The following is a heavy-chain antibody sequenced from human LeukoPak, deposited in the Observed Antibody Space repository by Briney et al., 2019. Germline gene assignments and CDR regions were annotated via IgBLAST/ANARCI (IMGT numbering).Heavy chain of an antibody. J-gene: IGHJ4*02. CDR2: IYYSGST. CDR3: ASQLITMVRGLTSGGFDY. CDR1: GGSISSSSYY. Sequence: PSETLSLTCTVSGGSISSSSYYWGWIRQPPGKGLEWIGSIYYSGSTYYNPSLKSRVTISVDTSKNQFSLKLSSVTAADTAVYYCASQLITMVRGLTSGGFDYWGQGTLVTVSS. V-gene: IGHV4-39*01. D-gene: IGHD3-10*01.